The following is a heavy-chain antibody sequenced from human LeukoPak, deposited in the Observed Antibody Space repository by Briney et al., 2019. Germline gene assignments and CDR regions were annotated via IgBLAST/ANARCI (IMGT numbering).Heavy chain of an antibody. CDR3: ARFSYDYVWGSYRSVHFDY. J-gene: IGHJ4*02. Sequence: SETLSLTCAVYGGSFSGYYWSWIRQPPGKGLEWIGEINHSGSTNYNPSLKSRVTISVDTSKNQFSLKLGSVTAADTAVCYCARFSYDYVWGSYRSVHFDYWGQGTLVTVSS. V-gene: IGHV4-34*01. D-gene: IGHD3-16*02. CDR2: INHSGST. CDR1: GGSFSGYY.